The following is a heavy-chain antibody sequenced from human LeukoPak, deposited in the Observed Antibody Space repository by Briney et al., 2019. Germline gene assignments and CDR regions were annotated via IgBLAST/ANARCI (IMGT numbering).Heavy chain of an antibody. J-gene: IGHJ6*03. CDR1: GYTFSDYD. CDR2: INPNSGNA. Sequence: ASVKVSCKASGYTFSDYDINWVRQATGQGLEWMGWINPNSGNAGYAQKFQGRVTMTRNTSISTAYMELSSLRSEDTAGYYCARALAWGGSSYSYYYMDVWDKGTTVTVSS. V-gene: IGHV1-8*01. D-gene: IGHD1-26*01. CDR3: ARALAWGGSSYSYYYMDV.